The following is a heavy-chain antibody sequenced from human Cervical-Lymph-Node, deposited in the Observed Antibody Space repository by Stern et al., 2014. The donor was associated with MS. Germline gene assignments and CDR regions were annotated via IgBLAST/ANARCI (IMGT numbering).Heavy chain of an antibody. D-gene: IGHD2-21*01. CDR3: ARGPTYDYIDY. Sequence: VQLVQSGGGLAKPGGSLRLSCAASGFTISPYTMNWVRQAPGKGLEWVSSPGTTTRTTYYADSVRGRFSISRDNAKNLLFLQMNSLRAEDTAVYYCARGPTYDYIDYWGQGTLVTVSS. V-gene: IGHV3-21*06. J-gene: IGHJ4*02. CDR2: PGTTTRTT. CDR1: GFTISPYT.